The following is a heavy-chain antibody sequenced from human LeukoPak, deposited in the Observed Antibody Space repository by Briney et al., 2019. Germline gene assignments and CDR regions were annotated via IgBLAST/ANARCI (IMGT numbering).Heavy chain of an antibody. D-gene: IGHD2-15*01. J-gene: IGHJ4*02. V-gene: IGHV4-34*01. CDR3: ARGLPDIVVMVAATISDY. CDR1: GGSFSGYY. CDR2: INHSGST. Sequence: SETLSLTCAVYGGSFSGYYWSWIRQPPGKGLEWIGEINHSGSTNYNPSLKSRVTISVDTSKNQFSLKLSSVTAADTAVYYCARGLPDIVVMVAATISDYWGQGTLVTVSS.